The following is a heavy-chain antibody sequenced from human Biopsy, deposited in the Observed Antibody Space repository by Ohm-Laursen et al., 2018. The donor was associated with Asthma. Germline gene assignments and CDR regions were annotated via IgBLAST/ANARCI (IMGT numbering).Heavy chain of an antibody. CDR2: IYYSGRT. Sequence: TLSLTCIVSGDAMSTSGSYWGWIRQSPGKGLEWIGSIYYSGRTHYNPSLESRVTISANTSKNHFSQKVTSVTAADTAVYYCARAVSSSSYWYFDLWGRGDLVTVSS. V-gene: IGHV4-39*02. CDR1: GDAMSTSGSY. CDR3: ARAVSSSSYWYFDL. D-gene: IGHD6-6*01. J-gene: IGHJ2*01.